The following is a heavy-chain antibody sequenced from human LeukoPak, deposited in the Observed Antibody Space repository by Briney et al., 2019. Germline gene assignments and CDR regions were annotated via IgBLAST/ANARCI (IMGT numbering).Heavy chain of an antibody. V-gene: IGHV1-24*01. J-gene: IGHJ4*02. CDR2: FDPEDGET. CDR1: GYTLTELS. CDR3: ATGQGIDDILTGFPCFDY. Sequence: GASVKVSCKVSGYTLTELSMHWVRQALGKGLEWMGGFDPEDGETIYAQKFQGRVTMTEDTSTDTAYMELSSLRSEDTAVYYCATGQGIDDILTGFPCFDYWGQGTLVTVSS. D-gene: IGHD3-9*01.